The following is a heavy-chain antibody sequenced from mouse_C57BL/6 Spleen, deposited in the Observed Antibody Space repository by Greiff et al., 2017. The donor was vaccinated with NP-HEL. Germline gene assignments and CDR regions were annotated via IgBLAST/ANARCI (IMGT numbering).Heavy chain of an antibody. CDR1: GFTFSSYA. Sequence: EVKLVESGGGLVKPGGSLKLSCAASGFTFSSYAMSWVRQTPEKRLEWVATISDGGSYTYYPDNVKGRFTISRDNAKNNLYLQMSHLKSEDTAMYYCARGDGNYNYWGQGTTLTVSS. CDR3: ARGDGNYNY. D-gene: IGHD2-1*01. J-gene: IGHJ2*01. CDR2: ISDGGSYT. V-gene: IGHV5-4*03.